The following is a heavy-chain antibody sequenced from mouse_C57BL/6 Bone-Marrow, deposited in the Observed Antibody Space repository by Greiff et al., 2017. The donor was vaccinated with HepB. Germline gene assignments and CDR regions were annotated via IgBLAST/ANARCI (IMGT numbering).Heavy chain of an antibody. CDR1: GYTFTSYG. D-gene: IGHD1-1*01. CDR3: ARLGTTVVAGAMDY. Sequence: QVQLKESGAELARPGASVKLSCKASGYTFTSYGISWVKQRTGQGLEWIGEIYPRSGNTYYNEKFKGKATLTADKSSSTAYMELRSLTSEDSAVYFCARLGTTVVAGAMDYWGQGTSVTVSS. J-gene: IGHJ4*01. V-gene: IGHV1-81*01. CDR2: IYPRSGNT.